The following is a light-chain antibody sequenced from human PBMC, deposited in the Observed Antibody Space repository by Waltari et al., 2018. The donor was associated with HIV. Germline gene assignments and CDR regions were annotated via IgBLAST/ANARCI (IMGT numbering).Light chain of an antibody. J-gene: IGLJ3*02. Sequence: QSALTQPASVSGSPGQSLTISCTGPSNDLGRYDLVSWYQHQPGRAPKLIIYDVTKWPSGVSHRFSGSKSGATASLTISGLQAEDEADYYCCSYAGITTWVFGGGTKVTVL. CDR2: DVT. V-gene: IGLV2-23*02. CDR1: SNDLGRYDL. CDR3: CSYAGITTWV.